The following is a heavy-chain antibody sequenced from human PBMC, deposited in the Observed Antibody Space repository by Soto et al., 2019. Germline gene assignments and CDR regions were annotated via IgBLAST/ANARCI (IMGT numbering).Heavy chain of an antibody. V-gene: IGHV1-46*01. CDR2: INPSGGST. Sequence: ASVKVSCKASGYTFTSYYMHWVRQAPGQGLEWMGIINPSGGSTSYAQKFQGRVTINPDTSKNQFSLQMNSVTPDDTAVYYCASMKYSSSSVSVADYGMDVWGQGTTVTVSS. CDR3: ASMKYSSSSVSVADYGMDV. CDR1: GYTFTSYY. D-gene: IGHD6-6*01. J-gene: IGHJ6*02.